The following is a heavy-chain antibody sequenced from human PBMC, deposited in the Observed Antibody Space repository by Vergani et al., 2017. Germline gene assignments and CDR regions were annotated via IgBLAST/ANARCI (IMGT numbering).Heavy chain of an antibody. CDR1: GFSLSTSGMC. CDR3: ARISCGWLGCYGMDV. J-gene: IGHJ6*02. D-gene: IGHD5-12*01. V-gene: IGHV2-70*15. CDR2: IDWDDDK. Sequence: QVTLRESGPALVKPTQTLTLTCTFSGFSLSTSGMCVSWIRQPPGKALEWLARIDWDDDKYYSTSLKTRLTISKDTSKNQVVLTMTNMDPVDTATYYCARISCGWLGCYGMDVWGQGTTVTVSS.